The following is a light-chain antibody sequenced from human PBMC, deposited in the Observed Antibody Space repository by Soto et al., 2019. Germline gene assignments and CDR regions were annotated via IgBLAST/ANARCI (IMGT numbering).Light chain of an antibody. CDR3: QQYYHWPRT. Sequence: EMSVTQSPATLSVSPGERATLSCRASQSVASNLAWYQQKPGKTPRLLIYAASTRATGIPARFSGRGSGTDFNLPITRLQSEDFAVYYCQQYYHWPRTFGQGTKVDIK. CDR2: AAS. J-gene: IGKJ1*01. CDR1: QSVASN. V-gene: IGKV3-15*01.